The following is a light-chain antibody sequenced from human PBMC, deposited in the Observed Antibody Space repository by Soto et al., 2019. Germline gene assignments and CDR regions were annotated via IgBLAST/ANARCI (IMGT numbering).Light chain of an antibody. J-gene: IGKJ1*01. CDR2: GAS. V-gene: IGKV3-15*01. CDR1: QSVSRN. Sequence: EIVMTQSPATLSVSPGERATLSCRASQSVSRNLAWYQQKPGQAPRLLIYGASPRARTIPGRFNGSGSGTEFTLTICSLQSEDFAVFYCQQYNEWPRTFGQGTRVEFK. CDR3: QQYNEWPRT.